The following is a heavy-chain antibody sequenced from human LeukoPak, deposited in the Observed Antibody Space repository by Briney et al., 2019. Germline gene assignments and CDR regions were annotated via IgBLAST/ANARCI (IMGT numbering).Heavy chain of an antibody. CDR3: ARGGSSGYPFDY. Sequence: SQTLSLTCTVSGGSISSGDYYWSWIRQPPGKGLEWIGYIYYSGSTYYNPSLKSRVTISVDTSKNQFSLKLSSVTAADTAVYYCARGGSSGYPFDYWGQGTLVTVSS. CDR2: IYYSGST. V-gene: IGHV4-30-4*08. J-gene: IGHJ4*02. D-gene: IGHD3-22*01. CDR1: GGSISSGDYY.